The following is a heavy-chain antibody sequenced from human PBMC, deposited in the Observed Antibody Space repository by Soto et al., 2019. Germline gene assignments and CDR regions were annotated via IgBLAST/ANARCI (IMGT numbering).Heavy chain of an antibody. J-gene: IGHJ4*02. V-gene: IGHV1-46*01. CDR3: AIWVSGHDSEYFDY. CDR2: INPSGGST. Sequence: GASVKVSCKASGYTFTSYYMHWVRQAPGQGLEWMGIINPSGGSTSYAQKFQGRVTMTRDTSTSTVYMELSSLGSEDTAVYYCAIWVSGHDSEYFDYRGQGPLVTVSS. D-gene: IGHD5-12*01. CDR1: GYTFTSYY.